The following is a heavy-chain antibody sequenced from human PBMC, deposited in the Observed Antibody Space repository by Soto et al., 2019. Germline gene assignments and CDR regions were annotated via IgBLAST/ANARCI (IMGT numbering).Heavy chain of an antibody. J-gene: IGHJ6*02. D-gene: IGHD6-19*01. CDR2: MNPNSGNT. CDR3: ARGAGPSSGWYHYYYYGMDV. Sequence: GASVKVSCKASGYTFTSYDVNWVRQATGQGLEWMGWMNPNSGNTGYAQKFQGRVTMTRNTSISTAYMELSSLRSEDTAVYYCARGAGPSSGWYHYYYYGMDVWGQATTVTLSS. CDR1: GYTFTSYD. V-gene: IGHV1-8*01.